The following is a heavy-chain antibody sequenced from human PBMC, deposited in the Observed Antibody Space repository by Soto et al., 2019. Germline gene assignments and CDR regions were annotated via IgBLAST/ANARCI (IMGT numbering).Heavy chain of an antibody. V-gene: IGHV3-48*02. CDR3: ARDASTYYYDSSGYYHTHYYYSMDV. J-gene: IGHJ6*02. D-gene: IGHD3-22*01. CDR1: GFTFSSYS. CDR2: ISSSSSTI. Sequence: GGSLRLSCAASGFTFSSYSMNWVRQAPGKGLEWVSYISSSSSTIYYADSVKGRFTISRDNAKNSLYLQMNSLRDEDTAVYYCARDASTYYYDSSGYYHTHYYYSMDVWGQGTTAIVSS.